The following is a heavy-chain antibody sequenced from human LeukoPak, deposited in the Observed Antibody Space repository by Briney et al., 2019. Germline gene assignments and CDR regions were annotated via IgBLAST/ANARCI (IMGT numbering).Heavy chain of an antibody. Sequence: GGSLRLSCAASGFTFSSYIMNWVRQAPGKGLEWLSYIGTTSSMMYYANSVKGRFTISRDNAKNSLYLQMNSLRDEDTAVYYCATDRDWSFDYWGQGTLITVSS. CDR2: IGTTSSMM. CDR3: ATDRDWSFDY. CDR1: GFTFSSYI. V-gene: IGHV3-48*02. J-gene: IGHJ4*02. D-gene: IGHD1-1*01.